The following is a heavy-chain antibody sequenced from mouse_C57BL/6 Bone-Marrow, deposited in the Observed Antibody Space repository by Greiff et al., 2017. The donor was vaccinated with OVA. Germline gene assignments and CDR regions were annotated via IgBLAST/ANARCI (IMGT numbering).Heavy chain of an antibody. V-gene: IGHV1-74*01. CDR3: AICYYYGSSYLDY. CDR2: IHPSDNDT. Sequence: QVQLQQPGAELVKPGASVKVSCKASGYTFTSYWMHWVKQRPGQGLEWIGRIHPSDNDTNYNQKFEGKATLTVDKSSSTAYMQLSSLTSEDSAVYYCAICYYYGSSYLDYWGQGTTLTVSS. D-gene: IGHD1-1*01. CDR1: GYTFTSYW. J-gene: IGHJ2*01.